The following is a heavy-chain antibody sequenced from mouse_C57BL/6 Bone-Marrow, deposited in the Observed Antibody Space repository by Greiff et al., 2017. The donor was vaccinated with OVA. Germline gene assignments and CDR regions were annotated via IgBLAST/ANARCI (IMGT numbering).Heavy chain of an antibody. CDR1: GYTFTDYY. Sequence: EVQLQQSGPVLVKPGASVKMSCKASGYTFTDYYMNWVKQSHGKSLEWIGVINPYNGGTSYNQKFKGKATLTVDKSSSTAYMELNSLTSEDSAVYYCARFPSYSNYVYFDYWGQGTTLTVSS. V-gene: IGHV1-19*01. CDR2: INPYNGGT. CDR3: ARFPSYSNYVYFDY. D-gene: IGHD2-5*01. J-gene: IGHJ2*01.